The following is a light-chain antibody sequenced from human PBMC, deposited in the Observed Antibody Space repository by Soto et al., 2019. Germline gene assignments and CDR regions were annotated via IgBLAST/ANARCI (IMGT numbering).Light chain of an antibody. CDR1: QAISIY. J-gene: IGKJ1*01. V-gene: IGKV1-27*01. CDR3: QKYNSAPPT. CDR2: AAS. Sequence: DIQMTQSPSSLSTSVGDRVTITCRASQAISIYLAWYQQKPGKVPKLLIYAASTLQSGVPPRFSGSGSGTDFTLTISSLQPEDVATYYCQKYNSAPPTFGQGTKVEIK.